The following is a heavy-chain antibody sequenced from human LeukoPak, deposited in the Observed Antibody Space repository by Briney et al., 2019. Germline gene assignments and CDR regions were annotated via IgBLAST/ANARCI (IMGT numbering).Heavy chain of an antibody. Sequence: PGGSLRLSCAASGFTFSSYSMNWVRQAPGKGLEWVSFISSSSSTIYYADSVKGRFTISRDNAKNSLYLQMNSLRAEDTAVCYCARDRGGSYSAIDYWGQGTLVTVSS. CDR1: GFTFSSYS. D-gene: IGHD1-26*01. CDR2: ISSSSSTI. V-gene: IGHV3-48*04. CDR3: ARDRGGSYSAIDY. J-gene: IGHJ4*02.